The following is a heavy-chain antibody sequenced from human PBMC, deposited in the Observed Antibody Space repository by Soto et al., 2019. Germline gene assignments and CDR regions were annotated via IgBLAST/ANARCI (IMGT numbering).Heavy chain of an antibody. CDR3: ARPYYYGSGSYYTGAFDI. CDR1: GYSFTSYF. D-gene: IGHD3-10*01. V-gene: IGHV5-51*01. Sequence: GESLKISCKGSGYSFTSYFIGWVRQMPGKGLEWMGIIYPGDSDTRYSPSFQGQVTISADKSISTAYLQWSSLKASDTAMYYCARPYYYGSGSYYTGAFDIWGQGTIVTVSS. J-gene: IGHJ3*02. CDR2: IYPGDSDT.